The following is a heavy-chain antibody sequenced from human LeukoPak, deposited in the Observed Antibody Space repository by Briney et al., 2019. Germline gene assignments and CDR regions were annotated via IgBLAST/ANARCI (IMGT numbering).Heavy chain of an antibody. Sequence: GGSLRLSCAASGFTFDDYAMHWVRHAPGKGLEWVSGISWNSGSIGYADSVKGRFTISRDNAKNSLYLQMNSLRAEDTALYYCAKDSSGWRDDTFDIWGQGTMVTVSS. CDR1: GFTFDDYA. J-gene: IGHJ3*02. CDR3: AKDSSGWRDDTFDI. V-gene: IGHV3-9*01. CDR2: ISWNSGSI. D-gene: IGHD6-19*01.